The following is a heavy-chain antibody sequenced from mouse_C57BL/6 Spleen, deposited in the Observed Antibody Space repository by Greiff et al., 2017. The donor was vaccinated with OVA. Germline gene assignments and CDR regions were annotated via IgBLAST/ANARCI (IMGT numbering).Heavy chain of an antibody. V-gene: IGHV1-4*01. D-gene: IGHD3-1*01. Sequence: VQVVESGAELARPGASVKMSCKASGYTFTSYTMHWVKQRPGQGLEWIGYINPSSGYTKYNQKFKDKATLTADKSSSTAYMQLSSLTSEDSAVYYCARSGVDYWGQGTSVTVSS. CDR3: ARSGVDY. CDR1: GYTFTSYT. CDR2: INPSSGYT. J-gene: IGHJ4*01.